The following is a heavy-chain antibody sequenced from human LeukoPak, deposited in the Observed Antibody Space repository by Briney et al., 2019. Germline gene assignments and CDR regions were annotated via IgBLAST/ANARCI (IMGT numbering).Heavy chain of an antibody. Sequence: PSETLSLTCTVSGGSISSYYWSWIRQPPGKGLEWIGYIYYSGSTNYNPSLKSRLTISVDTSKNQFSLKLSSVTAADTAVYYCARDGGTEAFDIWGQGTMVTVSS. CDR1: GGSISSYY. CDR2: IYYSGST. J-gene: IGHJ3*02. CDR3: ARDGGTEAFDI. V-gene: IGHV4-59*12.